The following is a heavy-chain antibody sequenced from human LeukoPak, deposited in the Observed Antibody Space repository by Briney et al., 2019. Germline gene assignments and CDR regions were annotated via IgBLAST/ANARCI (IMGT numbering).Heavy chain of an antibody. V-gene: IGHV4-34*01. CDR2: INHSGST. CDR1: GGSLSSYY. J-gene: IGHJ6*02. CDR3: ARGRGMGGSCYSV. Sequence: SETLSLTCTVSGGSLSSYYWSWIRQPPGKGLEWIGEINHSGSTNYNPSLKSRVTISVDTSKNQFSLKLSSVTAADTAVYYCARGRGMGGSCYSVWGQGTTVTVSS. D-gene: IGHD2-15*01.